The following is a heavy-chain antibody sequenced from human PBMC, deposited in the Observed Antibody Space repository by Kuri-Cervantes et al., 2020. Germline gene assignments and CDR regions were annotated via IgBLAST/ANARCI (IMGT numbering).Heavy chain of an antibody. Sequence: GESLKISCAASGFTFSSYAMHWVRQAPGKGLEWVAVISYDGSNKYYADSVKGRFTISRDNSKNTLHLQMNSLRAEDTAVYYCARGGYGMDVWGQGTTVTVSS. J-gene: IGHJ6*02. CDR2: ISYDGSNK. V-gene: IGHV3-30-3*01. CDR1: GFTFSSYA. CDR3: ARGGYGMDV.